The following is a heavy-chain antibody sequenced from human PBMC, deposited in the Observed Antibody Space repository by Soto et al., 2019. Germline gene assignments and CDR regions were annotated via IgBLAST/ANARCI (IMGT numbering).Heavy chain of an antibody. CDR3: ARERGGYGLFDS. V-gene: IGHV4-30-2*01. CDR2: IYPSGMP. Sequence: SETLSLTCTVSGGSISNAAYSWSWIRQPPGKGLEWIGYIYPSGMPFYNPSLRSRVTISIDRSNDQFSLNLKSVTAADTAVYYCARERGGYGLFDSWGQGTLVTFLL. J-gene: IGHJ4*02. D-gene: IGHD5-18*01. CDR1: GGSISNAAYS.